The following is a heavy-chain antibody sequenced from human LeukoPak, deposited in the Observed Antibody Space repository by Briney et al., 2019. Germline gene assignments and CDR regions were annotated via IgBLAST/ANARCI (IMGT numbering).Heavy chain of an antibody. J-gene: IGHJ5*02. CDR2: IYTSGST. D-gene: IGHD1-7*01. Sequence: PSETLSLTCTVSGGSISSYYWSWIRQPAGKGLEWIGRIYTSGSTNYNPSLKSRVTMSVDTSKNQFSLKLSSVTAADTAVYYCARQRITGTTCWFDPWGQGTLVTVSS. CDR1: GGSISSYY. V-gene: IGHV4-4*07. CDR3: ARQRITGTTCWFDP.